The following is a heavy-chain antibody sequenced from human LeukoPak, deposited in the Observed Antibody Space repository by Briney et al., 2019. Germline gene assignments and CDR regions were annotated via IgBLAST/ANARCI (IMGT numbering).Heavy chain of an antibody. D-gene: IGHD2-2*01. CDR3: ARDGIVVPAAIYY. Sequence: PGRSLRLSCAPSALTSSDHYVSCIRHAPGRGLEWDSYIISSSRYTTYADSVKGRFTISRDNAKNSLYLQMNSLRAEDTAVYYCARDGIVVPAAIYYWGQGTLVTVSS. V-gene: IGHV3-11*06. J-gene: IGHJ4*02. CDR1: ALTSSDHY. CDR2: IISSSRYT.